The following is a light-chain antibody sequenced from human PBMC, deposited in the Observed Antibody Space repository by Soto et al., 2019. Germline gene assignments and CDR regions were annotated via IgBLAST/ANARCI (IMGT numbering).Light chain of an antibody. Sequence: DIQMTQAPSSLSGSVGDRVTITGRASQCISSWLAWYQQKPGKAPKLLIYAASSLQSGVPSRFSGSGSGTDFTLTISSLQPEDFATYYCQQSYSTPTWTFGQGTKVDIK. V-gene: IGKV1-12*01. CDR2: AAS. CDR3: QQSYSTPTWT. CDR1: QCISSW. J-gene: IGKJ1*01.